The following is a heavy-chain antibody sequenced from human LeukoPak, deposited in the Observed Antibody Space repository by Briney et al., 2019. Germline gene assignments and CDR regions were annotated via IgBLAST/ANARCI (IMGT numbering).Heavy chain of an antibody. V-gene: IGHV4-61*02. CDR3: ATEYGSSWTYWYFDL. D-gene: IGHD6-13*01. Sequence: SGTPSLTCTVSGGSITSDKNYWSWIRQPAGKGLEWIGRVYATGSTKYNPSLEGRVTISVDTSTNQFSLNLGAVTAADTAVYYCATEYGSSWTYWYFDLWGRGTLVTVSS. J-gene: IGHJ2*01. CDR1: GGSITSDKNY. CDR2: VYATGST.